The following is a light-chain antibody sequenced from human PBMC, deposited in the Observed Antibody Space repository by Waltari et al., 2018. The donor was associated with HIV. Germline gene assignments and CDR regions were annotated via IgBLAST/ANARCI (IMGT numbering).Light chain of an antibody. CDR3: SSYTSSRSYV. Sequence: QSVLTQPPSVSGAPGQRVTISCTGSSSNIGAGYDVHWYQQLPGTAPKLLIYGNSNRPSGVPDRFSGSKSGNTASLTISGLQAEDEADYYCSSYTSSRSYVFGTGTRVTV. V-gene: IGLV1-40*01. J-gene: IGLJ1*01. CDR2: GNS. CDR1: SSNIGAGYD.